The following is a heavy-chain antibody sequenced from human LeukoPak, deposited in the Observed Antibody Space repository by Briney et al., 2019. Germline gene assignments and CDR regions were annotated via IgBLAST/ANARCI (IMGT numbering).Heavy chain of an antibody. CDR3: ASLETYYDFWSGSRPSAFDI. D-gene: IGHD3-3*01. J-gene: IGHJ3*02. Sequence: GESLKISCKGSGYSFTSYWIGWVRQMPGKGLEWMGIIYPGDSDTRYSPSFQGQVTISADKSISTAYLQWSSLKASDTAMYYCASLETYYDFWSGSRPSAFDIWGQGTMVTVSS. V-gene: IGHV5-51*01. CDR1: GYSFTSYW. CDR2: IYPGDSDT.